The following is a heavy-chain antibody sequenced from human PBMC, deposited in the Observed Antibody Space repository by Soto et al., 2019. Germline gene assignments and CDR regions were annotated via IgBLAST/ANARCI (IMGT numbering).Heavy chain of an antibody. D-gene: IGHD3-10*01. CDR3: ASGDQFGFEFDY. J-gene: IGHJ4*02. CDR1: GYTFLNHD. CDR2: MVPDSGRT. Sequence: GASVKVSCKASGYTFLNHDINWVRQAPGQGLEWMGWMVPDSGRTGYAKKYQGRVTMTRNTSTSTAYMELNSLTNEDTAVYYCASGDQFGFEFDYWGQGTLVTVSS. V-gene: IGHV1-8*01.